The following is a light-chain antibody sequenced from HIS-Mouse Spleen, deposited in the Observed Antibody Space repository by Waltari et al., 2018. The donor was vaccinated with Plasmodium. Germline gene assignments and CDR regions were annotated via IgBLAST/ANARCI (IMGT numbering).Light chain of an antibody. Sequence: VMTQSPATLSVSPGERATLSCRASQSVSSNLAWYQQKTGQAPGRLVYGASPRATGIPARFSGSGSGTEFTVTISSLQAENCAVYCGRQYNNGSVTFGPGTKVDI. J-gene: IGKJ3*01. CDR1: QSVSSN. CDR3: RQYNNGSVT. V-gene: IGKV3-15*01. CDR2: GAS.